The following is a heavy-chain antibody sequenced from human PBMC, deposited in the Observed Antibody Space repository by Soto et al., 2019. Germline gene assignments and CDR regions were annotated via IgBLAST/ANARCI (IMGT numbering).Heavy chain of an antibody. V-gene: IGHV1-69*01. J-gene: IGHJ6*02. D-gene: IGHD3-3*01. CDR1: GGTFSSYA. CDR2: IIPIFGTA. Sequence: QVQLVQSGAEVKKPGSSVKVSCKASGGTFSSYAISWVRQAPGQGLEWMGGIIPIFGTANYAQKCQGRVTRTADESTSTAYMELSSRRYEDTAVYDCARESTILGVVGEGYYGMDGRGQGTTGTGS. CDR3: ARESTILGVVGEGYYGMDG.